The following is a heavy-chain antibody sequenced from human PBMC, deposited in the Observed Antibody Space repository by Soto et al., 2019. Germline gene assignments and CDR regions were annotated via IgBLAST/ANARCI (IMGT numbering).Heavy chain of an antibody. CDR2: ISAYSGHT. D-gene: IGHD4-17*01. J-gene: IGHJ1*01. CDR3: ARCSSDYSDDRLSLKY. Sequence: QVQLVQSGAEVKRPGASVKVSCKASGYTFTGYAFSWVRQAPGQGLEWMGWISAYSGHTVYSQKFQDRVTMTTDPSTTTTYLEVRSLGSDDTAVYYCARCSSDYSDDRLSLKYWGQGTLVTVS. CDR1: GYTFTGYA. V-gene: IGHV1-18*01.